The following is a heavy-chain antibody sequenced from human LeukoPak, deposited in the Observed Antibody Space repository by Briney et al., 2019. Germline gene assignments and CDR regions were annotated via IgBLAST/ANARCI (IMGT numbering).Heavy chain of an antibody. J-gene: IGHJ5*02. CDR2: INHSGST. D-gene: IGHD3-16*01. CDR1: GGSFSGYY. CDR3: ARHYGP. V-gene: IGHV4-34*01. Sequence: PSETLSLTCAVYGGSFSGYYWSWIRQPSGKGLEWIGEINHSGSTNYNPSLKSRVTISVDTSKNQFSLKLSSVTAADTAVYYCARHYGPWGQGTLVTVSS.